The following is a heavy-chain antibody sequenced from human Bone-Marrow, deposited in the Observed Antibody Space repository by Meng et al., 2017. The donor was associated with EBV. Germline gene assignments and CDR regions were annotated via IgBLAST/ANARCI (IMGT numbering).Heavy chain of an antibody. V-gene: IGHV1-18*01. CDR3: ARINCSGGSCYSPLWY. CDR1: GYTFTSYG. J-gene: IGHJ4*02. D-gene: IGHD2-15*01. Sequence: QVQSVQSGAEVKKPGAPVKVSCKASGYTFTSYGISWVRQAPGQGLEWMGWISAYNGNTNYAQKLQGRVTMTTDTSTSTAYMELRSLRSDDTAVYYCARINCSGGSCYSPLWYWGQGTLVTVSS. CDR2: ISAYNGNT.